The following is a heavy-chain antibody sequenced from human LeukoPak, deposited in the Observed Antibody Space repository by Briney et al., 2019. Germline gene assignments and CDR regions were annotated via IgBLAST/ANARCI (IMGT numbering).Heavy chain of an antibody. Sequence: ASVKVSCKASGGTFSSYAISWVRQAPGQGLEWMGRIIPIFGTANYAQKFQGRVTITTDESTSTAYMELSSLRSEDTAVYYCARARDGSYPGYFQHWGQGTLVTVSS. CDR3: ARARDGSYPGYFQH. D-gene: IGHD1-26*01. CDR2: IIPIFGTA. CDR1: GGTFSSYA. J-gene: IGHJ1*01. V-gene: IGHV1-69*05.